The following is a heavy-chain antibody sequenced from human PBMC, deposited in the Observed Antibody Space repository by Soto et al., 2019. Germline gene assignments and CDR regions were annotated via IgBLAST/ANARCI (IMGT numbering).Heavy chain of an antibody. V-gene: IGHV3-21*06. CDR1: GFMFSAYT. CDR2: ISDDSSYI. D-gene: IGHD3-16*01. J-gene: IGHJ1*01. Sequence: GGSLRLSCAASGFMFSAYTMNWVRQAPGKGLEWLSSISDDSSYIDYADSLRGRFTVSRDNARNTLYLQIDSLGVEDTAVYYCATPYYFNHWGPGTLVTVSS. CDR3: ATPYYFNH.